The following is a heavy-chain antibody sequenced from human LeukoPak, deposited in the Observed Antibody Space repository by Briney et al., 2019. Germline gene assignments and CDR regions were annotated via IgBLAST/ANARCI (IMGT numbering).Heavy chain of an antibody. D-gene: IGHD5-24*01. CDR3: AKGGRWLQFGNWFDP. Sequence: PGGSLRLSCAAFGFTFSSYAMSWVRQAPGKGLEWVSAISGSGGSTYYADSVKGRFTISRDNSKNTLYLQMNSLRAEDTAVYYCAKGGRWLQFGNWFDPWGQGTLVTVSS. V-gene: IGHV3-23*01. CDR2: ISGSGGST. J-gene: IGHJ5*02. CDR1: GFTFSSYA.